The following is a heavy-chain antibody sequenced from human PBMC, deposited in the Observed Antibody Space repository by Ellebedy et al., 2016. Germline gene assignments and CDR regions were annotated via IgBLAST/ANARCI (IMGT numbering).Heavy chain of an antibody. V-gene: IGHV2-5*02. CDR1: GFSLSTSGVG. Sequence: SGPTLVKPTQTLTLTCTFSGFSLSTSGVGVGWIRQPPGKALEWLALIYWDDDKRYSPSLKSRLTITKDTSKNQVVLTMTNMDPVDTATYYCAHRLYGDKRWGVDYWGQGTLVTVSS. CDR2: IYWDDDK. D-gene: IGHD4/OR15-4a*01. J-gene: IGHJ4*02. CDR3: AHRLYGDKRWGVDY.